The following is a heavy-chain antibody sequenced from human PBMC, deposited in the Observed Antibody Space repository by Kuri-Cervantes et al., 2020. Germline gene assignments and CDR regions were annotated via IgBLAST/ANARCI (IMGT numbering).Heavy chain of an antibody. CDR3: ARHFARLRYFDYGMDV. J-gene: IGHJ6*02. V-gene: IGHV4-59*08. CDR2: IYHSGST. D-gene: IGHD3-9*01. CDR1: GGSISNSY. Sequence: SETLSLTCTVSGGSISNSYWSWIRQPAGKGLEWIGYIYHSGSTYYNPSLKSRVTISVDRSKNQFSLKLSSVTAADTAVYYCARHFARLRYFDYGMDVWGQGTTVTVSS.